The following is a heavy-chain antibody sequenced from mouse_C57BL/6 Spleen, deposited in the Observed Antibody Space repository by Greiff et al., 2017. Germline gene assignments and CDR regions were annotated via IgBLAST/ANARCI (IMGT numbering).Heavy chain of an antibody. J-gene: IGHJ4*01. D-gene: IGHD3-3*01. CDR2: INPSGGDT. V-gene: IGHV1-4*01. CDR1: GYTFTSYT. CDR3: ARGDRAYAMDY. Sequence: VQLQQSGAELARPGASVTMSCKASGYTFTSYTMHWVKQRPGQGLEWIGYINPSGGDTKYNQKFKDKATLTADKSSSTAYMQLSSLTSEDSAVYYCARGDRAYAMDYWGQGTSVTVSA.